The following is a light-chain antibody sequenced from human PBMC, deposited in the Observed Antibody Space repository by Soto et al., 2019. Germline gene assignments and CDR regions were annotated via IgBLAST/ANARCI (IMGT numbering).Light chain of an antibody. V-gene: IGKV1-39*01. CDR1: QSISSY. Sequence: DIQMTPSPSSLSASVGDRVTITFRGSQSISSYLNWYQQKPGKAPKLLIYAASSLQSGVQSRFSGSGSGTDFTLTSSSLQPEDFATYYCQQSYSTHLTVGGGTKVELK. CDR2: AAS. J-gene: IGKJ4*01. CDR3: QQSYSTHLT.